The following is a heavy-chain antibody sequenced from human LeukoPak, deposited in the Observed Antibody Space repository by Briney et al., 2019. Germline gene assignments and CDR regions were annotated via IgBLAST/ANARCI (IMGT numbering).Heavy chain of an antibody. V-gene: IGHV3-11*01. CDR3: AKDRGAMLYYFDY. Sequence: PGGSLRLSCAASGFTFSDYYMSWIRQAPGKGLEWVSYISSSGSTIYYADSVKGRFTISRDNAKNSLYLQMNSLRAEDMALYYCAKDRGAMLYYFDYWGQGTLVTVSS. CDR1: GFTFSDYY. D-gene: IGHD3-16*01. CDR2: ISSSGSTI. J-gene: IGHJ4*02.